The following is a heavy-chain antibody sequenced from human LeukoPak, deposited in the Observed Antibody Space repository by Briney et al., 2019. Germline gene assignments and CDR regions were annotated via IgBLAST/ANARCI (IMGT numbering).Heavy chain of an antibody. CDR3: ARGDGSYSH. CDR1: GYSISSGYY. CDR2: VFHSGST. D-gene: IGHD2-15*01. J-gene: IGHJ4*02. V-gene: IGHV4-38-2*01. Sequence: SETLSLTCAVSGYSISSGYYWGWIRQPPGKGLEWIGSVFHSGSTSSYPSLKSRVTISVDTSKNQFSLKLSSVTAADTAVYYCARGDGSYSHWGQGTLATVSS.